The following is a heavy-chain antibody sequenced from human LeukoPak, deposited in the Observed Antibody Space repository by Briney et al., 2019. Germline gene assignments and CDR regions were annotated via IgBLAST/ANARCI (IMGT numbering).Heavy chain of an antibody. CDR2: IIPIFGTA. Sequence: ASVKVSCKASGGTFSSYAISWVRQAPGQGLEWMGGIIPIFGTANYAQKFQGRVTITADESTSTAYMELSSLRSEDTAVYYCARGIDSSGYLQAPGSDPWGQGTLVTVSS. CDR3: ARGIDSSGYLQAPGSDP. J-gene: IGHJ5*02. V-gene: IGHV1-69*13. D-gene: IGHD3-22*01. CDR1: GGTFSSYA.